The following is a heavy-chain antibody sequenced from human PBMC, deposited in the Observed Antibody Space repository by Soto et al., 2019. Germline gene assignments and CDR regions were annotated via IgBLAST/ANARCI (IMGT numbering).Heavy chain of an antibody. Sequence: SETLSLTCTVSGDSNSKSYWSWLRQPPGKELEWIGFIFHNGRSLDYNPSFKSRATISIDTSETQFSLKLNSVTAADTAIYYCARYSSASCHPAYCVDDWGQGTPVPVSS. V-gene: IGHV4-59*01. CDR1: GDSNSKSY. J-gene: IGHJ4*02. D-gene: IGHD2-2*01. CDR3: ARYSSASCHPAYCVDD. CDR2: IFHNGRS.